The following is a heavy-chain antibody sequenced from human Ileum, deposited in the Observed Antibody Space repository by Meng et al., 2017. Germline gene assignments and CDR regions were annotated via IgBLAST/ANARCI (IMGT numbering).Heavy chain of an antibody. CDR2: INHSGRT. Sequence: VQLQQGGAGMLKPSETLSPTCAVYGGSFSGYYWSWIRPPPGKGLEWIGEINHSGRTNYNPSLKSRVTISVDTSKNQFSLKLSSVTAADTAVYYCARGGPWFDPWGQGTLVTVSS. V-gene: IGHV4-34*01. J-gene: IGHJ5*02. CDR3: ARGGPWFDP. CDR1: GGSFSGYY.